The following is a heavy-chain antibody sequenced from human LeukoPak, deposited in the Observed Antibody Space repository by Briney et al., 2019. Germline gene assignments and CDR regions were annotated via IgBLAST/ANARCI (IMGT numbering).Heavy chain of an antibody. CDR2: IYYSGST. V-gene: IGHV4-39*01. Sequence: PSETLSLTCTVSGGSISSSGYYWGWIRQPPGKGLEWIGSIYYSGSTYYNPSLKSRVTISVDTSKNQFSLKLSSVTAADTAVYYCVRRVLWFGELLSHFDYWGQGTLVTVPS. CDR3: VRRVLWFGELLSHFDY. J-gene: IGHJ4*02. D-gene: IGHD3-10*01. CDR1: GGSISSSGYY.